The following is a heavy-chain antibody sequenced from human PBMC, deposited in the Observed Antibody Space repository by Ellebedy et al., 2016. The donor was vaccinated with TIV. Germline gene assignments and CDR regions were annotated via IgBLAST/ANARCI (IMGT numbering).Heavy chain of an antibody. CDR2: ISWHGDK. CDR1: GFSLSSDEMG. V-gene: IGHV2-5*01. J-gene: IGHJ4*02. Sequence: SGPTLVXPTQTLTLTCSFSGFSLSSDEMGVGWIRQPPGKALEWLALISWHGDKHYSPSLKSRLTVTKDTSKNQVVLTMTNMDPVDTGTYYCAHHINHYWILDCWGQGTLVTVSS. CDR3: AHHINHYWILDC. D-gene: IGHD1-1*01.